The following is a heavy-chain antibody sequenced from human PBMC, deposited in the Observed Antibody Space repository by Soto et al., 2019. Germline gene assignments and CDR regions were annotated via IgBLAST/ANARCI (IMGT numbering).Heavy chain of an antibody. CDR3: ARWGTTGGLDV. Sequence: QVQLVESGGGVVQPGTSLRLSCVGSGFTFRSYVIHWVRQAPGKGLEWVALTSYDGSNNFYGDSVKGRFTISRDNSRNTVELQMDSLIREDTALYYCARWGTTGGLDVWGQGTLVSVSS. V-gene: IGHV3-33*05. J-gene: IGHJ4*02. D-gene: IGHD3-16*01. CDR1: GFTFRSYV. CDR2: TSYDGSNN.